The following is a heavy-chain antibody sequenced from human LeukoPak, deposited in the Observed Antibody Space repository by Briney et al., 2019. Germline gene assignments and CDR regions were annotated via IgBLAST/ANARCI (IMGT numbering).Heavy chain of an antibody. Sequence: ASVKVSCKASGYTFSGYYMHWVRQAPGQGLEWMGWINPKSGGTNEAQKFHDRVTMTRDTSIRTAYMEVSSLRSEDTAVYYCATGLWFGKYLDVWGKGTTVTISS. CDR3: ATGLWFGKYLDV. CDR1: GYTFSGYY. J-gene: IGHJ6*04. D-gene: IGHD3-10*01. V-gene: IGHV1-2*02. CDR2: INPKSGGT.